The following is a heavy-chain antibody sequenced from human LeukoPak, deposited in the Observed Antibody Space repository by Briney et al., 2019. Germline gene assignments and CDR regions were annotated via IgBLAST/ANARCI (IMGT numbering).Heavy chain of an antibody. CDR1: GGSISSYY. J-gene: IGHJ4*02. CDR2: IYNSGTT. D-gene: IGHD1-1*01. Sequence: SETLSLTCTVSGGSISSYYWSWIRQPAGKGLEWIGRIYNSGTTNYTPSLTTRVIMSVDTSKNQFSLKLSSVTAADTAVYYCARVLDNWNDNSFDYWGQGTLVTVSS. V-gene: IGHV4-4*07. CDR3: ARVLDNWNDNSFDY.